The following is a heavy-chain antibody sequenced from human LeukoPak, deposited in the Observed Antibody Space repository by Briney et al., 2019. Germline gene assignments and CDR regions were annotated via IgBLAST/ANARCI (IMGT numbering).Heavy chain of an antibody. CDR3: AKLHTVQLRLWFGELLSYFQH. CDR2: ISGSGGST. J-gene: IGHJ1*01. V-gene: IGHV3-23*01. CDR1: GFTFSSYA. Sequence: GGSLRLSCAASGFTFSSYAMSWVRQAPGKGLEWVSAISGSGGSTYYADSVKGRFTISRDNSKNTLYLQMNSLRAEDTAVYYCAKLHTVQLRLWFGELLSYFQHWGQGTLSPSPQ. D-gene: IGHD3-10*01.